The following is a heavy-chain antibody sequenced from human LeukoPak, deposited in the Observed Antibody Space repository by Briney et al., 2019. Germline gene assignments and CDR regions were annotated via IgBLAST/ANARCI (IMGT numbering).Heavy chain of an antibody. CDR3: ARHKGSTVTDVYYMDV. J-gene: IGHJ6*03. Sequence: SVKVSCKASGGTFSSYAISWVRQAPGQGLEWMGRIIPIFGTANYAQKLQGRVTITTDESTSTAYMELSSLRSEDTAVYYCARHKGSTVTDVYYMDVWGKGTTVTVSS. CDR1: GGTFSSYA. CDR2: IIPIFGTA. D-gene: IGHD4-17*01. V-gene: IGHV1-69*05.